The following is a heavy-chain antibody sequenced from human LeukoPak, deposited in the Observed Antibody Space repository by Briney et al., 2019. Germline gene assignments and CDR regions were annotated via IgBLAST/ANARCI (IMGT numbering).Heavy chain of an antibody. CDR3: AKDLSAAAGPSSFDY. V-gene: IGHV3-21*04. D-gene: IGHD6-13*01. CDR1: GFTLSRYS. CDR2: ISSISNHI. Sequence: GGSLRLSCAASGFTLSRYSMNWVRQAPGKGLEWVSFISSISNHIYYADSVRGRFTISRDNAKNSLYLQMNSLRAEDTALYYCAKDLSAAAGPSSFDYWGQGTLVTVSS. J-gene: IGHJ4*02.